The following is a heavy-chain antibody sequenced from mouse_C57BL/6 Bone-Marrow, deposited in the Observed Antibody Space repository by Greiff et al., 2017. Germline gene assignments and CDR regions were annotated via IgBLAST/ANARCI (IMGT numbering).Heavy chain of an antibody. Sequence: EVKLMESGPVLVKPGASVKMSCKASGYTFTDYYMNWVKQSHGKSLEWIGVINPYNGGTSYNQKFKGKATLTVDKSSSTAYMELNSLTSEDSAVYYCARGRDYDWFAYWGQGTLVTVSA. D-gene: IGHD2-4*01. CDR2: INPYNGGT. CDR1: GYTFTDYY. J-gene: IGHJ3*01. V-gene: IGHV1-19*01. CDR3: ARGRDYDWFAY.